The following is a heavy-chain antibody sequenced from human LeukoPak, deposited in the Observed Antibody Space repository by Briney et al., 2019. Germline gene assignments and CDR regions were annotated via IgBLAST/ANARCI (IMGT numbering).Heavy chain of an antibody. Sequence: TGGSLRLSCAASGFTLSSYDMHWVRQAPGEGLKWVAYFGITSTIYYAASVKGRLTISRDNAKNSLYLQMNSLRAEDTAVYYGAGFGDYPYWGQGTLVTVSS. CDR1: GFTLSSYD. J-gene: IGHJ4*02. CDR2: FGITSTI. V-gene: IGHV3-48*01. CDR3: AGFGDYPY. D-gene: IGHD4-17*01.